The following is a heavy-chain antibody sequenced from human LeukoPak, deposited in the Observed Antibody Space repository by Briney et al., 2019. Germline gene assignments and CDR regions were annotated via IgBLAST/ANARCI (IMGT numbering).Heavy chain of an antibody. J-gene: IGHJ5*02. D-gene: IGHD2-15*01. V-gene: IGHV1-18*01. CDR1: GYTFTSYG. CDR2: ISAYNGNT. CDR3: AREYCSGGSCYIRGLDP. Sequence: VKVSCKASGYTFTSYGISWVRQAPGQGLEWMGWISAYNGNTNYAQKLQGRVTMTTDTSTSTAYMELRSLRSDDTAVHYCAREYCSGGSCYIRGLDPWGQGTLVTVSS.